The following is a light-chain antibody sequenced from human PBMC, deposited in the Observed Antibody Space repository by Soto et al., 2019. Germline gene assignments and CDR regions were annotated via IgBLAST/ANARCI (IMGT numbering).Light chain of an antibody. CDR2: LNN. CDR3: AAWDYSLNGRV. CDR1: SSNIGSNT. V-gene: IGLV1-44*01. Sequence: QSVLTQPPSASGTPGQRITIACSGSSSNIGSNTVSWYQQFPGTAPKLLIYLNNQRPSGVPDRFSGSKSDTSASLAITSLQSEDEADYYCAAWDYSLNGRVFGAGTKLTVL. J-gene: IGLJ2*01.